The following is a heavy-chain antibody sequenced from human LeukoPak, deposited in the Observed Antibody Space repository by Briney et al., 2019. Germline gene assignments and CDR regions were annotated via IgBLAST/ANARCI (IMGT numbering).Heavy chain of an antibody. CDR3: ARVLIVPACYYYYYMDV. CDR1: GFTFSSYE. Sequence: GGSLRLSCAASGFTFSSYEMNWVRQAPGKGLEWVSYISSSGSTIYYADSVKGRFTISRDNAKNSLYLQMNSLRAEDTAVYYCARVLIVPACYYYYYMDVWGKGTTVTVSS. D-gene: IGHD2-2*01. J-gene: IGHJ6*03. CDR2: ISSSGSTI. V-gene: IGHV3-48*03.